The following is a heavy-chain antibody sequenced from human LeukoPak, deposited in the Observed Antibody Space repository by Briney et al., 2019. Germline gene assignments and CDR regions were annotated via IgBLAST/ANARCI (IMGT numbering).Heavy chain of an antibody. CDR1: GFTFSSYA. CDR2: ISYDGSNK. J-gene: IGHJ4*02. CDR3: AGSMVRGVMLGSEGGAFDY. V-gene: IGHV3-30-3*01. Sequence: GGSLRLSCAASGFTFSSYAMHWVRQAQGKGLEWVAVISYDGSNKYYADSVKGRFTISRDNSKNTLYLQMNSLRAEDTAVYYCAGSMVRGVMLGSEGGAFDYWGQGTLVTVSS. D-gene: IGHD3-10*01.